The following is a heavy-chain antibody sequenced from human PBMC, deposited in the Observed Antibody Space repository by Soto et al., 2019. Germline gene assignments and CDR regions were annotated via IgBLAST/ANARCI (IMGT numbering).Heavy chain of an antibody. CDR2: ISWNSGSI. J-gene: IGHJ4*02. CDR3: AKDMGGYSYGYFDY. D-gene: IGHD5-18*01. CDR1: GFTFDDYA. V-gene: IGHV3-9*01. Sequence: EVQLVESGGGLVQPGRSLRLSCAASGFTFDDYAMHWVRQAPGKGLEWVSGISWNSGSIGYADSVKGRFTISRDNAKNSLYLQMNSLRAEDTALYYCAKDMGGYSYGYFDYWGQGTLVTVCS.